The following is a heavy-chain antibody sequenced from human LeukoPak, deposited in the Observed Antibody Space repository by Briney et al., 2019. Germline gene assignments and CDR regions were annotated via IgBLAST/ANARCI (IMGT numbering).Heavy chain of an antibody. Sequence: GGSLRLSCAASGFTFNSYAMSWIRQAPGKGLEWVSGISGSGGNTYYADSVKGRFTISRDNSRNTLYLQMNSLTAEDTALYYCAKSRGYSNTSPFDYWGQGTLVAVS. CDR2: ISGSGGNT. V-gene: IGHV3-23*01. D-gene: IGHD5-12*01. CDR3: AKSRGYSNTSPFDY. CDR1: GFTFNSYA. J-gene: IGHJ4*02.